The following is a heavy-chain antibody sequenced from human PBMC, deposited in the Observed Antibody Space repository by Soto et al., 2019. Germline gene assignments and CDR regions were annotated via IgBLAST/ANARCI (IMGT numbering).Heavy chain of an antibody. CDR1: GFTCRTYT. V-gene: IGHV3-21*01. J-gene: IGHJ6*02. CDR3: ARDRGYDAHDYYYNAMDV. D-gene: IGHD2-15*01. Sequence: EVQLVESGGGLVKPGGSLRLSCISSGFTCRTYTMNWVRQAPGKGLEWVSGIRGFSPYTFYAESVKGRFTISRDNAKNSLYLQMNSLRAEDTAVYYCARDRGYDAHDYYYNAMDVWGQGTTVTVSS. CDR2: IRGFSPYT.